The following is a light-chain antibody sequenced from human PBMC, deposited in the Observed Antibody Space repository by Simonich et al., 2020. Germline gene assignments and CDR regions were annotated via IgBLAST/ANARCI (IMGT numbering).Light chain of an antibody. J-gene: IGLJ3*02. CDR3: SSYTSSSLWV. V-gene: IGLV2-14*01. CDR1: SRNVGGYNY. CDR2: DVS. Sequence: SALTQPASVSGSPGQSLPISCTGTSRNVGGYNYVSWYHQPPGKAPKLLIYDVSKRPSGVSNRFSGSKSGNTASLTISGLQAEDEADYYCSSYTSSSLWVFGGGTKLTVL.